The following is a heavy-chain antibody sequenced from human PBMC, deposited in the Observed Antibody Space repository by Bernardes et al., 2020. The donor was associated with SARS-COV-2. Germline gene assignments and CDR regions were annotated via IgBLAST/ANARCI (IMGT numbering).Heavy chain of an antibody. V-gene: IGHV3-48*01. CDR2: ISGSGNTI. CDR3: ARFVVNDYSNYESD. Sequence: GGSLRLSCAASGFTFSRFGMNWVRQAPGKGLEWVSYISGSGNTIYYTDSVKGRFTISRDNAKNSLYLQVNSLRAEDTAVYYCARFVVNDYSNYESDWGQGTLVTVSS. CDR1: GFTFSRFG. D-gene: IGHD4-4*01. J-gene: IGHJ4*02.